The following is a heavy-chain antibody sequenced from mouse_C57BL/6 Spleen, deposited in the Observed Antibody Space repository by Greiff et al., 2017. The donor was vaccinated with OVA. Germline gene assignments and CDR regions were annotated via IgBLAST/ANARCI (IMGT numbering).Heavy chain of an antibody. V-gene: IGHV1-82*01. J-gene: IGHJ4*01. CDR2: IYPGDGDT. CDR1: GYAFSSSW. D-gene: IGHD1-1*01. CDR3: ARSTTVVAPYAMDY. Sequence: QVQLKESGPELVKPGASVKISCKASGYAFSSSWMNWVKQRPGKGLEWIGRIYPGDGDTNYNGKFKGKATLTADKSSSTAYMQLSSLTSEDSAVYFGARSTTVVAPYAMDYWGQGTSVTVSS.